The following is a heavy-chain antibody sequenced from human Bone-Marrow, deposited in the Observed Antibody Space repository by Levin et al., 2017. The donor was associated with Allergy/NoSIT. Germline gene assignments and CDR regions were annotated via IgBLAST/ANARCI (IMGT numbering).Heavy chain of an antibody. J-gene: IGHJ4*02. Sequence: GESLKISCVASGFTFDDYTMQWVRQVPGKGLEWVSLVNWNGDRKNYGDSVKGRFTISRDNSKNSLYLQMDSLRVEDTAFYYCAKDMLPMTYSDYPAPLDSWGQGTLVTVSS. V-gene: IGHV3-43*01. CDR2: VNWNGDRK. CDR1: GFTFDDYT. CDR3: AKDMLPMTYSDYPAPLDS. D-gene: IGHD5-12*01.